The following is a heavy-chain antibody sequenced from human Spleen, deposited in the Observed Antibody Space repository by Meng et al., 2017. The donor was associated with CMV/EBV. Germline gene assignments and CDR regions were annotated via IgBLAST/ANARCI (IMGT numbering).Heavy chain of an antibody. CDR1: GFTFSDYS. CDR2: ISTSSNYI. Sequence: GESLKISCAASGFTFSDYSMNWVRQAPGKGLDWVSSISTSSNYIEYADSVKGRFTISRDNAKNSLYLQMHSLRAEDTAVYYCARPSRRENSGDYPPKYWGQGTTVTVSS. CDR3: ARPSRRENSGDYPPKY. J-gene: IGHJ6*02. D-gene: IGHD3-10*01. V-gene: IGHV3-21*01.